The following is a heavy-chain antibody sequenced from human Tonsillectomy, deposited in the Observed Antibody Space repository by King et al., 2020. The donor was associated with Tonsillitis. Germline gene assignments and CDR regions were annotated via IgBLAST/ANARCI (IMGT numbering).Heavy chain of an antibody. J-gene: IGHJ6*02. CDR3: ARRHYYGSGSPYYYYYGMDV. CDR1: GFTFNNYA. V-gene: IGHV3-30-3*01. D-gene: IGHD3-10*01. Sequence: VQLVQSGGGVVQPGMSLRLSCAASGFTFNNYALHWVRQAPGKGLEWVAIISYDGSNKYYADTVKGRFTISRDNSKNTLYLQINILRTEDTAVYYCARRHYYGSGSPYYYYYGMDVWGQGTTVTVSS. CDR2: ISYDGSNK.